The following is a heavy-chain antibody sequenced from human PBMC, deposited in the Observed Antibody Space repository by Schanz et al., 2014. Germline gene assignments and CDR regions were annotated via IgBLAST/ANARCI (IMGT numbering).Heavy chain of an antibody. D-gene: IGHD1-1*01. CDR1: GGSIRSGTYY. CDR2: VFPNGIT. V-gene: IGHV4-61*02. Sequence: QVQLQESGPGLVKPSQTLSLTCTVSGGSIRSGTYYWSWIWQPAGKALEWVGRVFPNGITNYNPSLKSRLPKSLDASKTQFSLTLTSQTAADTAVYYCARDTTWRLDLWGRGTLVTVSS. J-gene: IGHJ2*01. CDR3: ARDTTWRLDL.